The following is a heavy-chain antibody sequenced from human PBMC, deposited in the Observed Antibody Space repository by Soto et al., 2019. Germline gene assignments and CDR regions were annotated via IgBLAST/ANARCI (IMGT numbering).Heavy chain of an antibody. CDR2: INPNGGST. D-gene: IGHD6-25*01. Sequence: QVQLVQSGAEVKKPGASVKVSCKASGYTLTNFYIHWVRQAPGQGLEWMGIINPNGGSTNYAHNFQGRVTITRDTSTSTVYMDLSSLRSEDTAVYYCARGRGSGDYWGRGTRVTVSS. V-gene: IGHV1-46*03. J-gene: IGHJ4*02. CDR3: ARGRGSGDY. CDR1: GYTLTNFY.